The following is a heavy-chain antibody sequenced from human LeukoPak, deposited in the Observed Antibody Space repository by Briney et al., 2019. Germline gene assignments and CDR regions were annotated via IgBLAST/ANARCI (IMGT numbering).Heavy chain of an antibody. V-gene: IGHV1-8*01. Sequence: ASVKVSCKASGYTFTSYDINWVRQATGQGLEWMGWMNPNSGNTGYAQKFQGRVTMTRNTSISTAYMELSSLRSEDTAVYYCARLLPTSSSGWLVFDYWGQGTLVTVSS. CDR3: ARLLPTSSSGWLVFDY. J-gene: IGHJ4*02. CDR1: GYTFTSYD. D-gene: IGHD6-19*01. CDR2: MNPNSGNT.